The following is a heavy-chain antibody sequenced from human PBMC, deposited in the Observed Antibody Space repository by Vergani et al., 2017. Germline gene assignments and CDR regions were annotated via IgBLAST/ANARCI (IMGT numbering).Heavy chain of an antibody. CDR3: TRGWYYVSIAYWAY. V-gene: IGHV1-69*06. J-gene: IGHJ4*02. CDR1: GGTFSSYA. CDR2: IIPIFGTA. D-gene: IGHD3-22*01. Sequence: QVQLVQSGAEVKKPGASVKVSCKASGGTFSSYAISWVRQAPGQGLEWMGRIIPIFGTANYAQKFQGRVTMTRDTSTRTVYMELSSLRSEDTAVYYCTRGWYYVSIAYWAYWGQGTLVTVSS.